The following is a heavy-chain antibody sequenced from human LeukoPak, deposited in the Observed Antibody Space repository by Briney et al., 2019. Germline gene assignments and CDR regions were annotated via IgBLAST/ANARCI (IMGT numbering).Heavy chain of an antibody. CDR1: GFTFSSFA. CDR3: ARVFKTGYSSSWYFYYYYGMDV. Sequence: GGSLRLSCAASGFTFSSFAMTWVRQAPGKGLEWVSTLSVSGDATYYADSVKGRFTISRDNSKNTLYLQMNSLRAEDTAVYYCARVFKTGYSSSWYFYYYYGMDVWGQGTTVTVSS. CDR2: LSVSGDAT. D-gene: IGHD6-13*01. J-gene: IGHJ6*02. V-gene: IGHV3-23*01.